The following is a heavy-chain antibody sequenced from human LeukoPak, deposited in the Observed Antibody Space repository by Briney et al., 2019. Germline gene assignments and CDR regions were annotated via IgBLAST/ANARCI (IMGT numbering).Heavy chain of an antibody. CDR2: IQYSGST. D-gene: IGHD6-6*01. J-gene: IGHJ4*02. CDR3: ARSIYTTSSHPYFLDY. V-gene: IGHV4-59*01. CDR1: GGSFSGYY. Sequence: NASETLSLTCAVYGGSFSGYYWSWIRQPPGKGLEWIGYIQYSGSTNYSPSLQSRVTISVDTSKNQFSLKLTSVTAADTAVYYCARSIYTTSSHPYFLDYWGQGTLVTVSS.